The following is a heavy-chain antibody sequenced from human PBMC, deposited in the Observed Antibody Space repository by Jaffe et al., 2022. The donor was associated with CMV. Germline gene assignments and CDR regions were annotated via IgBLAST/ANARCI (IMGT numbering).Heavy chain of an antibody. V-gene: IGHV3-74*01. Sequence: EVQLVESGGGLVQPGGSLRLSCAASGFTFSSYWMHWVRQAPGKGLVWVSRINSDGSSTSYADSVKGRFTISRDNAKNTLYLQMNSLRAEDTAVYYCARSLEIVVVITVGAFDIWGQGTMVTVSS. J-gene: IGHJ3*02. D-gene: IGHD3-22*01. CDR1: GFTFSSYW. CDR2: INSDGSST. CDR3: ARSLEIVVVITVGAFDI.